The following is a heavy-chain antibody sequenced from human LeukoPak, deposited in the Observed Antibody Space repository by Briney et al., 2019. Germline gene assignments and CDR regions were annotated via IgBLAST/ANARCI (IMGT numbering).Heavy chain of an antibody. CDR1: GYTFTNYY. J-gene: IGHJ6*03. CDR2: INTNTGNP. Sequence: GASVKVSCKASGYTFTNYYIHWVRQAPGQGREWMGWINTNTGNPTYAQGFTGRFVSSLDTSVSTAYLQISSLKAEDTAVYYCARVRYYYYMDVWGKGTTVTVSS. CDR3: ARVRYYYYMDV. V-gene: IGHV7-4-1*02.